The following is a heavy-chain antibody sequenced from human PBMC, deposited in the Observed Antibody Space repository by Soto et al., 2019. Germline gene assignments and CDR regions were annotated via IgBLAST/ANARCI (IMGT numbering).Heavy chain of an antibody. CDR1: GGTFSSYA. J-gene: IGHJ6*02. Sequence: SVKVSCKASGGTFSSYAISWVRQAPGQGLEWMGGIIPIFGTANYAQKFQGRVTVTADESTSTAYMELSSLRSEDTAVYYCAAPMGGHSGPHTYYYYYGMDVWGQGTTVTVSS. CDR3: AAPMGGHSGPHTYYYYYGMDV. V-gene: IGHV1-69*13. CDR2: IIPIFGTA. D-gene: IGHD1-26*01.